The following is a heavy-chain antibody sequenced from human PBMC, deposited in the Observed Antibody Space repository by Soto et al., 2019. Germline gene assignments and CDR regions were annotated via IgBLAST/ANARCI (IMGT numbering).Heavy chain of an antibody. J-gene: IGHJ4*02. Sequence: SETLSLTCSVSDGSINSHFWSWIRQPAEKRLEWIGRIYSSGSTIYNPSLKSRVTMSVDTSKNQFSLKLRSVTAADTAVYYCARDNVWSGYYSFFDYWGQGTLVTVSS. V-gene: IGHV4-4*07. D-gene: IGHD3-3*01. CDR1: DGSINSHF. CDR2: IYSSGST. CDR3: ARDNVWSGYYSFFDY.